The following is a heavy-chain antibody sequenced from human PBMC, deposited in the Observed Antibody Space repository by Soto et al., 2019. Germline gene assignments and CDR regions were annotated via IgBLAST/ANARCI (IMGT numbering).Heavy chain of an antibody. CDR2: IHYTGRT. Sequence: TLSLTCTVAGGSVNSYYLTWIRQPPGKELEWIGYIHYTGRTNCNPSLKSRITMSVDTSKNQFSLRLSSVTAADTAIYYCARDLTIGGFFDPWGQGTLVTVSS. CDR1: GGSVNSYY. D-gene: IGHD3-10*01. J-gene: IGHJ5*02. V-gene: IGHV4-59*02. CDR3: ARDLTIGGFFDP.